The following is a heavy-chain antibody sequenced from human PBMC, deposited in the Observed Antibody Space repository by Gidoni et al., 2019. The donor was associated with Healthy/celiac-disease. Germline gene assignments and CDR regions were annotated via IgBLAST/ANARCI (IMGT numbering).Heavy chain of an antibody. CDR3: ARDGGSGHFDY. V-gene: IGHV3-66*01. D-gene: IGHD2-15*01. Sequence: RFTISRDNSKNTLYLQMNSLRAEDTAVYYCARDGGSGHFDYWGQGTLVTVSS. J-gene: IGHJ4*02.